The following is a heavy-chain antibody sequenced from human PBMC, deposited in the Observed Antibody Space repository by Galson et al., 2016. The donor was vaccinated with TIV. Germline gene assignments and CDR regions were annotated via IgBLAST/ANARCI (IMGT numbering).Heavy chain of an antibody. CDR2: ITWNSVGI. J-gene: IGHJ4*02. D-gene: IGHD2-21*02. CDR3: AKEQSCGGDCYLFDF. Sequence: LRLSCAASGFTFYDYGMHWVRQPPGKGLEWVSGITWNSVGIDYADSVKGRFTISRDNAKNSLYLQMNSLRPDDTALYYCAKEQSCGGDCYLFDFWGQGALVTVSS. V-gene: IGHV3-9*01. CDR1: GFTFYDYG.